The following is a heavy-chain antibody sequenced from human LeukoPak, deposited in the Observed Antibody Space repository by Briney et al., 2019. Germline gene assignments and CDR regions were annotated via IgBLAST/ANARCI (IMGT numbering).Heavy chain of an antibody. CDR1: GFTFSAYT. CDR3: ARVRSGYYSDY. D-gene: IGHD3-22*01. J-gene: IGHJ4*02. CDR2: ISGSGGST. Sequence: PGGSLRLSCGASGFTFSAYTMNWVRQAPGKGLEWVSAISGSGGSTYYADSVRGRFTISRDNAKNSLYLQMNSLRAEDTAVYYCARVRSGYYSDYWGQGTLVTVSS. V-gene: IGHV3-21*01.